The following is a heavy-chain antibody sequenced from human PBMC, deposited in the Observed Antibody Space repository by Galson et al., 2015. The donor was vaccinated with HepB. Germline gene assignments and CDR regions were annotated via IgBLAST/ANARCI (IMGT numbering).Heavy chain of an antibody. CDR3: ARGGPTVGLDY. D-gene: IGHD4-11*01. J-gene: IGHJ4*02. Sequence: LRLSCAASGFTFSNYGLHWVRQAPGKGLEWVAVIWYDGTDKYYADSVKGRFTISRDNSKNTLYLQMNSLRVEDTAVYYCARGGPTVGLDYWGQGTLVTVSS. V-gene: IGHV3-33*01. CDR1: GFTFSNYG. CDR2: IWYDGTDK.